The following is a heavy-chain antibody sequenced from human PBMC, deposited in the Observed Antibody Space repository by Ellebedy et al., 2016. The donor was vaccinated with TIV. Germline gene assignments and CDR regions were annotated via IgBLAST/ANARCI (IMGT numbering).Heavy chain of an antibody. D-gene: IGHD4-17*01. CDR2: IRQEGDEI. Sequence: GGSLRLSCAASGFNFRSYWMTWVRQAPGKGLEWVAKIRQEGDEIYYVESVKGRFTISRDNAKNSLFLQMNSLWVEDTAVYYCARRASYGDYAVQVNPWFDPWGQGTLVTVSS. J-gene: IGHJ5*02. CDR3: ARRASYGDYAVQVNPWFDP. CDR1: GFNFRSYW. V-gene: IGHV3-7*01.